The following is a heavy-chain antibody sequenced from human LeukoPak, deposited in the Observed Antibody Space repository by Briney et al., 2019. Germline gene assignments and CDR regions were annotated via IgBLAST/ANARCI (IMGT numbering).Heavy chain of an antibody. V-gene: IGHV1-46*01. J-gene: IGHJ5*02. Sequence: ASVKVSCKASGYTFTSYYMHWVRQAPGQGLEWMGIINPSGGSTSYAQKFQGRVTMTRDMSTSTVYMELSSLRSEDTAVYYCARAGYCSGGSCYGHNWFDPWGQGTLVTVSS. CDR3: ARAGYCSGGSCYGHNWFDP. CDR2: INPSGGST. CDR1: GYTFTSYY. D-gene: IGHD2-15*01.